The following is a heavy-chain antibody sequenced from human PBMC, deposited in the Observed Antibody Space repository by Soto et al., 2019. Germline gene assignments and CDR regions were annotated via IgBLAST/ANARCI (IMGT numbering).Heavy chain of an antibody. CDR1: GGSISSGGYY. Sequence: SETVALTCTVSGGSISSGGYYWSWILQHPGKGLEWIGYIYYSGSTYYNPSLKSRVTISVDTSKNQFSLKLSSVTAADTAVYYCARGTLLGYCSSTSCYHAFDIWGQGTMVTVSS. CDR3: ARGTLLGYCSSTSCYHAFDI. J-gene: IGHJ3*02. D-gene: IGHD2-2*01. V-gene: IGHV4-31*03. CDR2: IYYSGST.